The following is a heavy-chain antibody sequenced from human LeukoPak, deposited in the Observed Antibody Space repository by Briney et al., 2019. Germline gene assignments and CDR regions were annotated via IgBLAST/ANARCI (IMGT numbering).Heavy chain of an antibody. D-gene: IGHD1-26*01. Sequence: SETLSLTCTVSGGSISSSSYYWGWIRQPPGKGLEWIGSIYYSGSTYYNPSLKSRVTISVDTSKNQFSLKLSSVTAADTAVYYCARDTGTSGSYLGYFDYWGQGTLVTVSS. CDR1: GGSISSSSYY. CDR2: IYYSGST. CDR3: ARDTGTSGSYLGYFDY. V-gene: IGHV4-39*07. J-gene: IGHJ4*02.